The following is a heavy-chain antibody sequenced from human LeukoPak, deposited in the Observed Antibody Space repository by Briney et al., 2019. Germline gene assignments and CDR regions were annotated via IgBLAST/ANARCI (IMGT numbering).Heavy chain of an antibody. Sequence: ASVKVSCKASGYTFTSYDINWVRQATGQGLEWMGWMNPNSGNTGYAQKFQGRVTMTRNTSISTAYMELSSLRPEDTAVYYCARAPARLKRNLDYYYGMDVWGQGTTVTVSS. J-gene: IGHJ6*02. CDR2: MNPNSGNT. D-gene: IGHD1-14*01. V-gene: IGHV1-8*01. CDR1: GYTFTSYD. CDR3: ARAPARLKRNLDYYYGMDV.